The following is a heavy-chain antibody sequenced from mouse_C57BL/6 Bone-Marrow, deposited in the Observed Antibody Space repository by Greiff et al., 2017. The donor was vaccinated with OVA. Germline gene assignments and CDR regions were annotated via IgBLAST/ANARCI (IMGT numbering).Heavy chain of an antibody. CDR3: EGAQLLQSQKGYYDV. CDR2: INPSSGYT. D-gene: IGHD1-1*01. V-gene: IGHV1-7*01. J-gene: IGHJ1*03. Sequence: QVQLQQSGAELAKPGASVKLSCKASGYTFTSYWMHWVKQRPGQGLEWIGYINPSSGYTKYNQKFKDKATLTADKSSSPAYMQLSSLTYEDSAVYYSEGAQLLQSQKGYYDVRGTGTTVTVSS. CDR1: GYTFTSYW.